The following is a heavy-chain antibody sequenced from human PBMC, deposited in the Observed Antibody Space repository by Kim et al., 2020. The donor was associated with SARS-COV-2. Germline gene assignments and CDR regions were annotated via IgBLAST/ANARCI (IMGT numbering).Heavy chain of an antibody. Sequence: GGSLRLSCAASGFSFRTYWLHWVRQAPGKGLVWVSRINSDGSSTSYADSVKGRFTMSRDNAKNTLDLQMNSLRAEDTAVYYCAMDYFYGMDVWGQGTTVT. V-gene: IGHV3-74*01. J-gene: IGHJ6*02. CDR1: GFSFRTYW. CDR2: INSDGSST. CDR3: AMDYFYGMDV.